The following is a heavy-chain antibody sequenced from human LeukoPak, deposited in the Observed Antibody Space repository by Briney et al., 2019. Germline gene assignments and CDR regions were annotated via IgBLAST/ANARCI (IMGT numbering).Heavy chain of an antibody. CDR1: GASISSGSYY. Sequence: SETLSLTCTVSGASISSGSYYWNWIRQPPGKGLEWIGSIYHSGSTYYNPSLKSRVTISVDTSKNQFSLKLSSVTAADTAVYYCARGLRYSGSYLAWHGHDAFDIWGQGTMVTVSS. CDR2: IYHSGST. D-gene: IGHD1-26*01. J-gene: IGHJ3*02. CDR3: ARGLRYSGSYLAWHGHDAFDI. V-gene: IGHV4-39*07.